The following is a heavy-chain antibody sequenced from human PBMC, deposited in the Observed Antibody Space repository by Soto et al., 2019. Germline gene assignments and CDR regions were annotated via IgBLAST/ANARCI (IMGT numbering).Heavy chain of an antibody. CDR3: ARDHYVHDSVRIGYYGLDV. V-gene: IGHV1-69*01. Sequence: QVQLVQSGAEVKKPGSSVRVSCKASGGTFSTHAISWVRQAPGRGPEWIGGIIPMYGSRKYAPNFQGRVTKIADASTNTAPMELSSLRSEDTAVYYCARDHYVHDSVRIGYYGLDVWGQGTAVTVSS. J-gene: IGHJ6*02. CDR2: IIPMYGSR. CDR1: GGTFSTHA. D-gene: IGHD3-10*02.